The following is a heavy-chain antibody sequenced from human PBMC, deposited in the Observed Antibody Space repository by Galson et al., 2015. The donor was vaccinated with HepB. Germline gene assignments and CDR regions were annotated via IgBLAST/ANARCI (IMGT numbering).Heavy chain of an antibody. J-gene: IGHJ3*02. CDR1: GYSFTSYW. CDR3: ARRAGELLQLDGAFDI. Sequence: QSGAEVKKPGESLKISCKGSGYSFTSYWIGWVRQMPGKGLEWMGIIYPGDSDTRYSPSFQGQVTISADKSISTAYLQWSSLKASDTAMYYCARRAGELLQLDGAFDIWGQGTMVTVSS. D-gene: IGHD1-26*01. V-gene: IGHV5-51*01. CDR2: IYPGDSDT.